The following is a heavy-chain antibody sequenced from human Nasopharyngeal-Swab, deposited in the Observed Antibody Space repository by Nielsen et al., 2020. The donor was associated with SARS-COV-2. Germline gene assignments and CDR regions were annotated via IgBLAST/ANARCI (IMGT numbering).Heavy chain of an antibody. V-gene: IGHV1-2*04. CDR1: GYTFMDFK. CDR2: INPDTGGT. Sequence: ASVKASCKASGYTFMDFKMHWVRQAPGQGLEWMGWINPDTGGTTYAQRFQGWVTMTRDTSISTFYMDLNRLKSDDMAVYYCARLGAAGDFDYWGQGTLVTVSS. J-gene: IGHJ4*02. CDR3: ARLGAAGDFDY. D-gene: IGHD6-13*01.